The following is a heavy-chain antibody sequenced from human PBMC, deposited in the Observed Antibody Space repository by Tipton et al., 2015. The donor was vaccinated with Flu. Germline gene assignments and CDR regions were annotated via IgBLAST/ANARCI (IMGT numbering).Heavy chain of an antibody. J-gene: IGHJ4*02. Sequence: GLVKPSETLSLICAVSDYSISSGYYWGWIRQPPGKGLEWIGCISHSGRTYYNPSLKSRVTISVDTAKNQFSQRLSSVTAADTAVYYCARSTYYYGSGCADYWGQGTLVTVSS. V-gene: IGHV4-38-2*01. CDR1: DYSISSGYY. CDR3: ARSTYYYGSGCADY. CDR2: ISHSGRT. D-gene: IGHD3-10*01.